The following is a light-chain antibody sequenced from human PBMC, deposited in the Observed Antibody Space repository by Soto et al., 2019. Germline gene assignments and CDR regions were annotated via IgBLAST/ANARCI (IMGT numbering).Light chain of an antibody. CDR3: SSYTSISTPDV. CDR2: DVS. V-gene: IGLV2-14*01. J-gene: IGLJ1*01. Sequence: QSALTQPASVSGSPGQSITISCTGTSSDVGGYNYVSWFQQHPGKAPKLMIYDVSNRPSGVSNRFSGSKSANTASLTISGLQAEDEADYYCSSYTSISTPDVFGTGTKLTVL. CDR1: SSDVGGYNY.